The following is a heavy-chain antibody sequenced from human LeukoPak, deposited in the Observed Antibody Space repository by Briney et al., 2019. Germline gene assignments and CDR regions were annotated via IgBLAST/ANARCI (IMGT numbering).Heavy chain of an antibody. D-gene: IGHD5-18*01. Sequence: ASVKVSCKASGYTFTNYDVNWVRQATGQGLEWKGWMNPTSGKAGFAQRFQGRVSMTRNISISTAYMELSSLRSEDTAVYYCAREGSDTAHYNWFDPWGQGTLVTVSS. CDR2: MNPTSGKA. J-gene: IGHJ5*02. V-gene: IGHV1-8*01. CDR1: GYTFTNYD. CDR3: AREGSDTAHYNWFDP.